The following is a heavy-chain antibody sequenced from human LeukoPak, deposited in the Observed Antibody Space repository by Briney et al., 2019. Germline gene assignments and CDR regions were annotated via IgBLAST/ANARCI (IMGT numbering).Heavy chain of an antibody. V-gene: IGHV3-23*01. CDR3: AREIQDTAMVTVWFDP. J-gene: IGHJ5*02. CDR2: ISGSGGST. D-gene: IGHD5-18*01. Sequence: PGGSLRLSCAASGFTFSSYAMSWVRQAPGKGLEWVSAISGSGGSTYYADSVKGRFTISRDNAKNSLYLQMNSLRAEDTALYYCAREIQDTAMVTVWFDPWGQGTLVTVSS. CDR1: GFTFSSYA.